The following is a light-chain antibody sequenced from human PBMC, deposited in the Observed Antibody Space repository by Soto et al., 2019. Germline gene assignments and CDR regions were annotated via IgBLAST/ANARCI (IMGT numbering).Light chain of an antibody. CDR3: SSYTSSSTSYV. CDR2: DVS. Sequence: QSALTQPASVSGSPGQSITISCTGNSNDVDGYNYVSWYQQHPGKAPKLMIYDVSNRPSGVSNRFSGSKSGNTASLTISGLQAEDEADYYCSSYTSSSTSYVFGTGTKVTVL. CDR1: SNDVDGYNY. J-gene: IGLJ1*01. V-gene: IGLV2-14*01.